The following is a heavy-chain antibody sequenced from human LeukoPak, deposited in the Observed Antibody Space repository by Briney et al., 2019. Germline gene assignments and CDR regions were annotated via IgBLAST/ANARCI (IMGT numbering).Heavy chain of an antibody. Sequence: GGSLRLSCSASGFTFSNYAMHWVRQAPGKGLEYVSAISSNGGSTYYADSVKDRFTISRDNSKNTLYLQMSSLRVEDTAVFYCVKGIAGGPYYFDYWGQGTLVTVSS. CDR3: VKGIAGGPYYFDY. D-gene: IGHD6-13*01. J-gene: IGHJ4*02. V-gene: IGHV3-64D*06. CDR1: GFTFSNYA. CDR2: ISSNGGST.